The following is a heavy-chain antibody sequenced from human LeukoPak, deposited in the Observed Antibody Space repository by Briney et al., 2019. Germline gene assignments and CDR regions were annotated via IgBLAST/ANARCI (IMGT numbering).Heavy chain of an antibody. D-gene: IGHD3-22*01. J-gene: IGHJ6*03. V-gene: IGHV4-4*07. Sequence: SETLSLTCTVSGGSISSYYWSWIRQPAGRGLEWIGRIYTSGSTNYNPSLKSRVTMSVDTSKNQFSLKLSSVTAADTAVYYCARDHYDSTRRYYYYMDVWGKGTTVTVSS. CDR2: IYTSGST. CDR1: GGSISSYY. CDR3: ARDHYDSTRRYYYYMDV.